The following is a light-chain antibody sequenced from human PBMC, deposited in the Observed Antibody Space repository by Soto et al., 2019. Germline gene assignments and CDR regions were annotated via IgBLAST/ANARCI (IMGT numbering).Light chain of an antibody. CDR3: QRSYSTPPT. Sequence: DIRMTQSPSSLSASVGDRVTITCRASQSISSYLNWYQQKPGKAPKLLIYAASSLQSGVPSRFSGSGSGTDFTLTISSLQPEDFATYYCQRSYSTPPTFGQGTEV. V-gene: IGKV1-39*01. CDR1: QSISSY. J-gene: IGKJ1*01. CDR2: AAS.